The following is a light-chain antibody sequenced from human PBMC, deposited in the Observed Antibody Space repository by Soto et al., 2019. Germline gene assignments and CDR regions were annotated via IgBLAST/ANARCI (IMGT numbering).Light chain of an antibody. CDR3: HHYGSSPIT. CDR1: QSVSSSY. Sequence: EIVLTQSPDTLSLSPGERATLSCRASQSVSSSYLAWYQQRPGQAPRLLIYGASSRATGIPDRFSGSGSGTDFTLTISRLEPEDFAVYYSHHYGSSPITFGRGTRLEIK. CDR2: GAS. V-gene: IGKV3-20*01. J-gene: IGKJ5*01.